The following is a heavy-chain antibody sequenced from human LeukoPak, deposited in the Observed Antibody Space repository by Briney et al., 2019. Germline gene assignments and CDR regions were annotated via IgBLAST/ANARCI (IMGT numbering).Heavy chain of an antibody. V-gene: IGHV5-51*01. Sequence: ESLEVSCKGSGYTFTNYWIGWVRQMPGKGLEWMGIIYIGDSDPRYSPSFQGQVAISADKSISTAFLQWSSLKASDTAIYYCVRGVGSIAATMVDYWGQGTLDPVSS. CDR2: IYIGDSDP. CDR3: VRGVGSIAATMVDY. CDR1: GYTFTNYW. D-gene: IGHD5-12*01. J-gene: IGHJ4*02.